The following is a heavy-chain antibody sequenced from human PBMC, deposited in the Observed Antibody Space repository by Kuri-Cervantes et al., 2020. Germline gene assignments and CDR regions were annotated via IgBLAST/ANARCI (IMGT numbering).Heavy chain of an antibody. D-gene: IGHD4-23*01. Sequence: SETLSLTCTVSGGSISSSSYYWGWIRQPPGKGLEWIGSIYYSGSTYYNPSLKSRVTISVDTSKNQFSLKLSSVTAADTAVYYCAREGDGGNSFDYWGQGTLVTVSS. CDR3: AREGDGGNSFDY. CDR2: IYYSGST. J-gene: IGHJ4*02. V-gene: IGHV4-39*07. CDR1: GGSISSSSYY.